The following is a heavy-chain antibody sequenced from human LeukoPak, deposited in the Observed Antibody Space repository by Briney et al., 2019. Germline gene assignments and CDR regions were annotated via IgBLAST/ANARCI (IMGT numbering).Heavy chain of an antibody. J-gene: IGHJ4*02. D-gene: IGHD4-17*01. CDR1: GFTVSSYS. V-gene: IGHV3-21*01. Sequence: GGSLRLSCAVSGFTVSSYSMNWVRQAPGKGLEWVSSISSSSTYIFYADSMKGRFTISRDNTKNSLYLQMNSLRAEDTAIYYCARDYTTTLTTATNFDYWGQGTLVTVSS. CDR3: ARDYTTTLTTATNFDY. CDR2: ISSSSTYI.